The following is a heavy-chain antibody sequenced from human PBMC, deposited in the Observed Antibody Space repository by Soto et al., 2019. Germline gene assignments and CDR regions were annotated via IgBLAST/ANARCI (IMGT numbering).Heavy chain of an antibody. V-gene: IGHV4-31*03. CDR2: IYYSGST. J-gene: IGHJ4*02. Sequence: QVQLQESGPGLVKPSQTLSLTCTVSGGSISSGGYYWSWIRQHPGKGLEWIGYIYYSGSTYYTPSLKSRVTISVDTSKNQFSLKLSSVTAADTAVYYCAREDSQNGPYDYWGQGTLVTISS. CDR1: GGSISSGGYY. D-gene: IGHD2-15*01. CDR3: AREDSQNGPYDY.